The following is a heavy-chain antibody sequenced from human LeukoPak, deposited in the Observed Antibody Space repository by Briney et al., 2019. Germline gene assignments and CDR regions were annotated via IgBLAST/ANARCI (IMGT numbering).Heavy chain of an antibody. CDR3: AKLLWFGELLVPPGPPDY. J-gene: IGHJ4*02. V-gene: IGHV3-30*18. D-gene: IGHD3-10*01. Sequence: PGGSLRLSCAASGFTLSRNSMNWVRQAPGKGLEWVAVISYDGSNKYYADSVKGRFTISRDNSKNTLYLQMNSLRAEDTAVYYCAKLLWFGELLVPPGPPDYWGQGTLVTVSS. CDR2: ISYDGSNK. CDR1: GFTLSRNS.